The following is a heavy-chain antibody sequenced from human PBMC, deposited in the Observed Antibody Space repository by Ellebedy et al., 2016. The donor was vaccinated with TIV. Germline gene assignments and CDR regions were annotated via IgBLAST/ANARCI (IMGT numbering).Heavy chain of an antibody. V-gene: IGHV4-59*01. CDR3: AKLGNPAQAAAATGS. CDR1: GGSISIYY. Sequence: SETLSLXXTVSGGSISIYYWSWIRQTPGKGLEWIGYISYSGVTSYNPSLKSRVIISVDTSKNQFSLNLSSVTAADTAVYYCAKLGNPAQAAAATGSWGQGTLVTVSS. J-gene: IGHJ5*02. D-gene: IGHD6-13*01. CDR2: ISYSGVT.